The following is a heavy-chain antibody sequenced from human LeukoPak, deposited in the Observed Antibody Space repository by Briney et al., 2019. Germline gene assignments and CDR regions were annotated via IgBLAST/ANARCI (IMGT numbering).Heavy chain of an antibody. CDR1: GGSISSYY. J-gene: IGHJ3*02. CDR3: ARSVPQPIAARPSYAFDI. Sequence: SETLSLTCTVSGGSISSYYWSWIRQPPGKGLEWIGYIYYSGSTNYNPPLKSRVTISVDTSKNQFSLKLSSVTAADTAVYYCARSVPQPIAARPSYAFDIWGQGTMVTVSS. CDR2: IYYSGST. D-gene: IGHD6-6*01. V-gene: IGHV4-59*01.